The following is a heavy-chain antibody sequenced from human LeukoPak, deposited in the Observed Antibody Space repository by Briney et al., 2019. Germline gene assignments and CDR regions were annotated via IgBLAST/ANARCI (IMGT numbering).Heavy chain of an antibody. CDR2: IYHSGST. CDR3: ARKSGTGWLFDY. CDR1: GGSISSSNW. J-gene: IGHJ4*02. V-gene: IGHV4-4*02. D-gene: IGHD6-19*01. Sequence: SETLSLTCAVSGGSISSSNWWSWVRPPPGKGLEWIGGIYHSGSTNYNPSLKSRVTISVDKSKNQFSLKVSSVTAADTAVYYCARKSGTGWLFDYWGQGTLVTVSS.